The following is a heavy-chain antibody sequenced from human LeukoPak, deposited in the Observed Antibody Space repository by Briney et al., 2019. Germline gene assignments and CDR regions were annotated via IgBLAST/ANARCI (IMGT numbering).Heavy chain of an antibody. J-gene: IGHJ4*02. CDR2: ISSSGSTI. V-gene: IGHV3-48*04. CDR1: GLTFSSYW. D-gene: IGHD4-17*01. CDR3: ASQRGITDYGDYGRYY. Sequence: GGSLRLSCAASGLTFSSYWMNWVRQAPGKGLEWVSYISSSGSTIYYADSVKGRFTISRDNAKNSLYLQMNSLRAEDTAVYYCASQRGITDYGDYGRYYWGQGTLVTVSS.